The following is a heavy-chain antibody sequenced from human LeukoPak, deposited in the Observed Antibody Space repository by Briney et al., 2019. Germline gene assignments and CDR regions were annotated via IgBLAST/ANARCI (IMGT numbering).Heavy chain of an antibody. V-gene: IGHV3-74*01. CDR2: INSDVSIT. J-gene: IGHJ4*02. CDR3: VRAGLTGGLDY. Sequence: PGGSLRLSCAASGFTFNTYWMHWVRHTPGKGLVWVSHINSDVSITTYADSVKGRFTISRDNAKNTLYLEMNSLRAEGTAVYYCVRAGLTGGLDYWGQGTLVTVSS. D-gene: IGHD2-8*02. CDR1: GFTFNTYW.